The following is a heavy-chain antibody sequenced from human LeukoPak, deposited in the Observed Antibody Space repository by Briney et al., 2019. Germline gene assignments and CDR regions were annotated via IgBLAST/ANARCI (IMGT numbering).Heavy chain of an antibody. J-gene: IGHJ6*02. CDR1: GFTFTSSA. V-gene: IGHV1-58*01. Sequence: SVTVSCKASGFTFTSSAVQWVRQARGQRLEWIGWIVVGSGNTNYAQKFQERVTITRDMSTSTAYMELSSLRSEDTAVYYCAGGYCSSTSCYNYGMDVWGQGTTVTVSS. CDR3: AGGYCSSTSCYNYGMDV. D-gene: IGHD2-2*01. CDR2: IVVGSGNT.